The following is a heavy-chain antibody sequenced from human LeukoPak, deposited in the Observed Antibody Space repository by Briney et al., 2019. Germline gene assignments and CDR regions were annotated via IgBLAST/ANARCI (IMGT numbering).Heavy chain of an antibody. CDR2: FDPEDGET. V-gene: IGHV1-24*01. CDR3: ATGTIYCSSCSDDY. CDR1: GYTLTELS. Sequence: GASVKVSCKVSGYTLTELSMHWVRQAPGKGLERMGGFDPEDGETPIFAQKFQGRVTMTEDTSTDTAYMELSSLRSEDTAVYYCATGTIYCSSCSDDYWGQGTLVTVSS. D-gene: IGHD2-2*01. J-gene: IGHJ4*02.